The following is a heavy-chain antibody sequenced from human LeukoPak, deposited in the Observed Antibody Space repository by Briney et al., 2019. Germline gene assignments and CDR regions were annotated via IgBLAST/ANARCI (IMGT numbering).Heavy chain of an antibody. D-gene: IGHD1-26*01. J-gene: IGHJ4*02. Sequence: ASVKVSCKTSGGTFTSYAITWVRQAPGQGLEWMGWINPNSGGTNYAQKFQGRVTMTRDTSISTAYMELSRLRSDDTAVYYCARDLSRIVGAIAYWGQGTLVTVSS. CDR3: ARDLSRIVGAIAY. CDR1: GGTFTSYA. CDR2: INPNSGGT. V-gene: IGHV1-2*02.